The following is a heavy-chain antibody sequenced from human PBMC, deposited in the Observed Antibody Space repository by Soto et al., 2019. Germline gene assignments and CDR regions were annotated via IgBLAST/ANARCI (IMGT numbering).Heavy chain of an antibody. CDR1: GYSFASYW. V-gene: IGHV5-51*01. J-gene: IGHJ6*02. CDR2: ILPDDSDT. Sequence: PGEALKISCKASGYSFASYWIGWVRQTPGKVLEWMGIILPDDSDTKYSPSFQGRVTISADRSMTTAYLHLRSLEASDSATYFCAGQGFSKHYFYAADVWGQGXTVTVYS. CDR3: AGQGFSKHYFYAADV. D-gene: IGHD6-13*01.